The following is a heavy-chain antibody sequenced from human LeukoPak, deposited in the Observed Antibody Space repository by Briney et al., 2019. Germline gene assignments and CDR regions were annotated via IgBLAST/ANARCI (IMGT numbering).Heavy chain of an antibody. CDR3: AKCNTRHAYSNGWYYFDY. CDR1: GFTFDDYA. J-gene: IGHJ4*02. CDR2: ISWDGGST. V-gene: IGHV3-43D*03. D-gene: IGHD6-19*01. Sequence: PGGSLRLSCAASGFTFDDYAIHWVRQAPGKGLEWVSLISWDGGSTYYADSVKGRFTISRDNSKDSLYLQMNSLRAGDTALYYCAKCNTRHAYSNGWYYFDYWGQGTLVTVSS.